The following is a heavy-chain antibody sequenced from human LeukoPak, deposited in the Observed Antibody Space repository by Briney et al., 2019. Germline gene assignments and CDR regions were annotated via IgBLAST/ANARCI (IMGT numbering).Heavy chain of an antibody. J-gene: IGHJ6*03. Sequence: GASVKVSCKVSGYTLTELSMHWVRQAPGKGLEWMGGFDPEDGETIYAQKFQGRVTMTEDTSTDTAYMELSSLRSEDTAVYYCAKNYINSSSWYYYYYYMDVWGKGTTVTISS. CDR3: AKNYINSSSWYYYYYYMDV. CDR1: GYTLTELS. CDR2: FDPEDGET. V-gene: IGHV1-24*01. D-gene: IGHD6-13*01.